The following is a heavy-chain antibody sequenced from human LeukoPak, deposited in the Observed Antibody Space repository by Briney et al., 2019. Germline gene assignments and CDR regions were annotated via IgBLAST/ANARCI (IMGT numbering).Heavy chain of an antibody. V-gene: IGHV4-59*08. J-gene: IGHJ3*02. Sequence: PSETLSLICTVSGGSIRSYYWSWIRQPPGKGLEWIGYIYYSGSTNYNPSLKSRVTISVDTSKNQFSLKLSSVTAADTAVYYCARHGVYCSSTSCSRGAFDIWGQGTMVTVSS. CDR2: IYYSGST. CDR1: GGSIRSYY. CDR3: ARHGVYCSSTSCSRGAFDI. D-gene: IGHD2-2*01.